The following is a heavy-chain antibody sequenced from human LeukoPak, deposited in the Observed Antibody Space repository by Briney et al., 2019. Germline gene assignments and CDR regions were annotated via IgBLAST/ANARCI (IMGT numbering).Heavy chain of an antibody. J-gene: IGHJ4*02. CDR2: IYYSGST. CDR1: GGSISSSSYY. Sequence: PSETLSLSCTVSGGSISSSSYYWGWIRQPPGKGLEWIGTIYYSGSTYYNASLKSRLTISVDTSKNQFSLKLSSVTAADTAVYYCARHLIYVYYFDNWGQGTLVTVSS. D-gene: IGHD5/OR15-5a*01. CDR3: ARHLIYVYYFDN. V-gene: IGHV4-39*01.